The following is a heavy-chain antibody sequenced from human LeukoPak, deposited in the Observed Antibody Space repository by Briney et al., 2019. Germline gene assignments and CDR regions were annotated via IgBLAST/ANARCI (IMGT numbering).Heavy chain of an antibody. CDR1: GFTFSIYS. D-gene: IGHD3-10*01. CDR2: ISSSSSTI. Sequence: GGSLRLSCAASGFTFSIYSMDWVRQAPGKGLEWVSYISSSSSTIYYADSVKGRFTISRDNAKNSLYLQMNSLRAEDTAVYYCARDRSYHRDWGQGTLVTVSS. J-gene: IGHJ4*02. V-gene: IGHV3-48*04. CDR3: ARDRSYHRD.